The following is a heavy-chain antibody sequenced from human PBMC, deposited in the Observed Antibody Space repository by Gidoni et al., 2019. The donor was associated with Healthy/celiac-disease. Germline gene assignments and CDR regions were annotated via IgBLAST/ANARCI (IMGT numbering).Heavy chain of an antibody. D-gene: IGHD5-18*01. CDR1: GFTFSSYS. CDR3: AILEYSYGQSPGAFDI. CDR2: ISSSSSYI. V-gene: IGHV3-21*01. J-gene: IGHJ3*02. Sequence: EVQLVESGGGLVKPGGSLRLSCAASGFTFSSYSMNWVRQAPGKGLEWVSSISSSSSYIYYADSVKGRFTISRDIAKNSLYLQMNSLRAEDTAVYYCAILEYSYGQSPGAFDIWGQGTMVTVSS.